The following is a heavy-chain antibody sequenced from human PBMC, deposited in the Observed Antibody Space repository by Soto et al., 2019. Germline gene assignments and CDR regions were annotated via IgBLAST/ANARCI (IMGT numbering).Heavy chain of an antibody. Sequence: QLQLQESGPGLVKPSETLSLTCTVSGGSISSSSYYWGWIRQPPGKGLEWIGSIYYSGSTYYNPSLKSRVTISVDTSKNQFSLKLSSVTAADTAVYYCARMYVEMATTRSSNFDYWGQGTLVTVSS. CDR3: ARMYVEMATTRSSNFDY. D-gene: IGHD5-12*01. CDR1: GGSISSSSYY. J-gene: IGHJ4*02. V-gene: IGHV4-39*01. CDR2: IYYSGST.